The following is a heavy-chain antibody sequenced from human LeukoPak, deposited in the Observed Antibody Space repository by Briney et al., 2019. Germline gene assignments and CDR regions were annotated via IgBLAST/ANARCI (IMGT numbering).Heavy chain of an antibody. CDR1: GGSISSGDYY. Sequence: SETLSLTCTVSGGSISSGDYYWSWIRQPPGKGLEWIGYIYYSGSTYYNPSLKSRVTISVDTSKNRFSLKLGSVTAADTAVYYCARWDGYNPMGHAFDIWGQGTMVTVSS. CDR3: ARWDGYNPMGHAFDI. CDR2: IYYSGST. J-gene: IGHJ3*02. V-gene: IGHV4-30-4*01. D-gene: IGHD5-24*01.